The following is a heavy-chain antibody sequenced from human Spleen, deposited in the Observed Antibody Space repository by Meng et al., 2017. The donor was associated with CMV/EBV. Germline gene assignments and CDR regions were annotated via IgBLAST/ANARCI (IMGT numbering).Heavy chain of an antibody. CDR3: ASGLVGVTEPYY. CDR2: INTNTGNP. V-gene: IGHV7-4-1*02. D-gene: IGHD1-26*01. Sequence: QVQLVQSGAEVKKPGASVKVSCKASGYTFTSYAMHWVRQAPGQGLEWMGWINTNTGNPTYAPGFTGWFVFSLDPSVSTAYLQISSLKAEDTAMYYCASGLVGVTEPYYWGQGTLVTVSS. J-gene: IGHJ4*02. CDR1: GYTFTSYA.